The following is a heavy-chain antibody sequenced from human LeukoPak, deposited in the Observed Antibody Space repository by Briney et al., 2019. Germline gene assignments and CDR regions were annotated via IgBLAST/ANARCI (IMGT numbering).Heavy chain of an antibody. J-gene: IGHJ4*02. Sequence: GGSLILSCAASGFTFISYWMHWVRQAPGKGLVWVSRINSDGSSTSYADSVKGRFTISRDNAKNTLYLQMNSLRAEDTAVYYCARESGSGSQIDYWGQGTLVTVSS. CDR2: INSDGSST. D-gene: IGHD3-10*01. CDR3: ARESGSGSQIDY. V-gene: IGHV3-74*01. CDR1: GFTFISYW.